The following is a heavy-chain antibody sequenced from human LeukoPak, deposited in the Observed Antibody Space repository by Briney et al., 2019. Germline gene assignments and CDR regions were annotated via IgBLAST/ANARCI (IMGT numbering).Heavy chain of an antibody. D-gene: IGHD2-15*01. Sequence: GGSLRLSCAASGFTFSSYAMHWVRQAPGKGLEWVAVISYDGSNKYYADSVKGRFTISRDNSKNTLYLQMNSLRAEDTAVYYCAKDRRAARFDYWGQGTLVTVSS. V-gene: IGHV3-30-3*01. CDR1: GFTFSSYA. J-gene: IGHJ4*02. CDR2: ISYDGSNK. CDR3: AKDRRAARFDY.